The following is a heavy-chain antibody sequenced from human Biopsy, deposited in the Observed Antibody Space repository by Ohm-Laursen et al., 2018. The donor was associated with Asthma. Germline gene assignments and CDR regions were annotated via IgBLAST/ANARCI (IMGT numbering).Heavy chain of an antibody. V-gene: IGHV3-30-3*01. Sequence: SLRLSCAASGFTFSSYAMHWVRQAPGTGLEWVAVISYDGSNKYYADSVKGRFTISRDNSKNTLYLQMNSLRAEETAVYYCAREGIAVAHFDYWGQGTLVTVSS. CDR1: GFTFSSYA. CDR2: ISYDGSNK. J-gene: IGHJ4*02. D-gene: IGHD6-19*01. CDR3: AREGIAVAHFDY.